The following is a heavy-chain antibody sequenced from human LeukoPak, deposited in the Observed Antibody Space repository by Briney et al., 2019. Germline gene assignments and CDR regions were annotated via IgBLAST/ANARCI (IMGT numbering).Heavy chain of an antibody. CDR3: ARDGLGGSGAFDI. Sequence: ASVKVPCKASGYTFTGYYMHWVRQAPGQGLEWMGWINPNSGVTNYAQKFQGGVTMTRDTSISTAYMELSRLRSDDTAVYYCARDGLGGSGAFDIWGQGTMVTVSS. CDR2: INPNSGVT. CDR1: GYTFTGYY. D-gene: IGHD3-16*01. V-gene: IGHV1-2*02. J-gene: IGHJ3*02.